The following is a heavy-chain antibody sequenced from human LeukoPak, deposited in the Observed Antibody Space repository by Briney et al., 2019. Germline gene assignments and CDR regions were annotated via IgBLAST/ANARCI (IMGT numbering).Heavy chain of an antibody. Sequence: GGSLRLSCAASGFTFSSYWMSWVRQAPGKGLEWVANIKQDGSEKYYVDSVKGRFTISRDNAKNSLYLQMNSLRAEDTAVYYCARDTVAGTVNPLDYWGQGTLVTVSS. J-gene: IGHJ4*02. D-gene: IGHD6-19*01. CDR2: IKQDGSEK. CDR1: GFTFSSYW. CDR3: ARDTVAGTVNPLDY. V-gene: IGHV3-7*01.